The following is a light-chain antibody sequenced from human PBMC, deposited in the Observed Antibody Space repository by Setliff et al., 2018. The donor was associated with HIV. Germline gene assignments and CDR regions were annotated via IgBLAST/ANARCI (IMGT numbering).Light chain of an antibody. J-gene: IGKJ1*01. CDR1: QSVHNNY. Sequence: EIVLTQSPGTLSLSPGERVTLSCRASQSVHNNYVAWYQQKPGQAPRLLIYDASSRATGIPDRFSGSWSGTDFTLTISRLEPEDFAVYYCQQYGGSPRTFGQGTRWIS. CDR2: DAS. V-gene: IGKV3-20*01. CDR3: QQYGGSPRT.